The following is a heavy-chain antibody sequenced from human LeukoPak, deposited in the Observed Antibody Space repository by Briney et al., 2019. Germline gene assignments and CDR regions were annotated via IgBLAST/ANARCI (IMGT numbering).Heavy chain of an antibody. Sequence: SETLSLTCTVSGGSISSYYWSWIRQSPGKGLEWIGYIYYSGSTNYNPSLKSRLTISVDTSKNQFSLKLSSVTAADTAVYYCARDPAYGSGIKAAYYYGLDVWGPGATVTVSS. D-gene: IGHD3-10*01. V-gene: IGHV4-59*01. CDR2: IYYSGST. CDR1: GGSISSYY. CDR3: ARDPAYGSGIKAAYYYGLDV. J-gene: IGHJ6*02.